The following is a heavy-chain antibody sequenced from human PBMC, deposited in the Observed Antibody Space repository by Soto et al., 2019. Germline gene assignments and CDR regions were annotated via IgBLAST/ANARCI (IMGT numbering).Heavy chain of an antibody. Sequence: QVQLVQSGAEEKKPGASVKVSCKASGYTFTSYAMHWVRQAPGQRLEWMGWINAGNGNTKYSQKFQGRVTITRETXXXXXXXXXXXXXXXXXXXXXXXXXXXGATPVDYWGQGTLVTVSS. CDR3: XXXXXGATPVDY. CDR1: GYTFTSYA. D-gene: IGHD1-26*01. J-gene: IGHJ4*02. V-gene: IGHV1-3*05. CDR2: INAGNGNT.